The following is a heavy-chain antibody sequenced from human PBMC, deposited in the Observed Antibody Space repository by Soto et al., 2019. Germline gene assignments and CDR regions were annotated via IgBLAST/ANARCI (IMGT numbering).Heavy chain of an antibody. CDR2: INPSGGST. Sequence: VSVKVSCKASGYTFTSYYMHWVRQAPGQGLEWMGIINPSGGSTSYAQKFQGRVTMTRDTSTSTVYMELSSLRSEDTAVYYCAISYASSGSYDYWGQGTLVTVSS. CDR3: AISYASSGSYDY. V-gene: IGHV1-46*01. CDR1: GYTFTSYY. J-gene: IGHJ4*02. D-gene: IGHD3-22*01.